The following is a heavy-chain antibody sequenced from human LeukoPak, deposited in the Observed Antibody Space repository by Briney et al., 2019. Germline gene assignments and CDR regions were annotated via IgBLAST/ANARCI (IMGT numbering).Heavy chain of an antibody. CDR3: ARVSGGYNID. D-gene: IGHD5-24*01. CDR2: INRDGSEK. CDR1: GFIFSNFW. Sequence: GGPLRLSCAASGFIFSNFWMGWARQGPGKGLQWVASINRDGSEKHPVDSVKGRFTISRDNSKNMLNLQMNSLRAEDTAVYYCARVSGGYNIDWGQGTLVTVSS. J-gene: IGHJ4*02. V-gene: IGHV3-7*03.